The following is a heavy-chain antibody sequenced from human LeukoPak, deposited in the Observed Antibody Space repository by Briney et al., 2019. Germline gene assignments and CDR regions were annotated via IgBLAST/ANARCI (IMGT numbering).Heavy chain of an antibody. CDR2: IWYDGSNK. CDR3: ARSPLSGYGYQHFDY. CDR1: GFTFSSYG. D-gene: IGHD6-25*01. V-gene: IGHV3-33*01. Sequence: GGSLRLSCAASGFTFSSYGMQWVRQAPGKGLDWVAGIWYDGSNKNYADSVKGRFTISRDNAKNSLYLQMNSLRDEDTAVYYCARSPLSGYGYQHFDYWGQGTLVTVSS. J-gene: IGHJ4*02.